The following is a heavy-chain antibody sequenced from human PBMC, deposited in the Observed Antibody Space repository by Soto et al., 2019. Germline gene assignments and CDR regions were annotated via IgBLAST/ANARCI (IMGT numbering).Heavy chain of an antibody. CDR1: GFTFSSYG. J-gene: IGHJ4*02. CDR2: ISYDGSNK. CDR3: AKGFWSGYHPPDY. D-gene: IGHD3-3*01. V-gene: IGHV3-30*18. Sequence: QVQLVESGGGVVQPGRSLRLSCAASGFTFSSYGMHWVRQAPGKGLEWVAVISYDGSNKYYADSVKGRFTISRDNSKNTLYLQMNSLRAEDTAVYYCAKGFWSGYHPPDYWGQGTLVTVSS.